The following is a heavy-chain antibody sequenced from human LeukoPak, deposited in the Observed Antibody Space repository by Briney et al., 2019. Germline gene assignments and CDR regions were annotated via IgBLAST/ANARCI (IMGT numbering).Heavy chain of an antibody. V-gene: IGHV1-69*04. CDR1: GGTFSSYA. CDR2: IIPILGIA. D-gene: IGHD3-22*01. Sequence: SVKVSCKASGGTFSSYAISWVRQAPGQGLEWMGRIIPILGIANYAQKFQGRVTITADKSTSTAYMELSSLRSEDTAVYYCSRTVNYYYDSSGYYSPWGQGTLVTVSS. CDR3: SRTVNYYYDSSGYYSP. J-gene: IGHJ5*02.